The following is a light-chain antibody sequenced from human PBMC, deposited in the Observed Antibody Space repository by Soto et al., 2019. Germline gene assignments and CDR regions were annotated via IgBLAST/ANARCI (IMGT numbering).Light chain of an antibody. CDR1: SSDVGGYNY. V-gene: IGLV2-8*01. CDR2: EVT. Sequence: QPVLTQPPSASGSPGQSVTISCTGSSSDVGGYNYVSWYQQHPGKAPKLLISEVTKRPSGVPDRFSGSKSGNTASLTVSGLQAEDEADYYCSSYAANYKAYLFGTGTKVTVL. CDR3: SSYAANYKAYL. J-gene: IGLJ1*01.